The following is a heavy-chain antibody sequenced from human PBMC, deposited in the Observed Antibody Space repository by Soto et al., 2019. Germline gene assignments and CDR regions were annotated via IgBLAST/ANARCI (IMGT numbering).Heavy chain of an antibody. J-gene: IGHJ4*02. CDR3: ARFIAAARTGHFDY. Sequence: SETLSLTCAVSGGSISSSNWWSWVRQPPGKGLEWIGEIYHSGSTNYNPSLKSRVTISVDKSKNQFSLKLSSVTAADTAVYYCARFIAAARTGHFDYWGQGTLVTLSS. CDR1: GGSISSSNW. V-gene: IGHV4-4*02. D-gene: IGHD6-13*01. CDR2: IYHSGST.